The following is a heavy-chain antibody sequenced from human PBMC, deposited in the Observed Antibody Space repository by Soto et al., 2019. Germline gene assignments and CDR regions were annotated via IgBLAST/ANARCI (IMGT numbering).Heavy chain of an antibody. CDR3: ARGRSTSGYPHFDP. Sequence: SLSLTCAVSGGSIITGDFSWNWIRQPPGKGLEWVGYIYHEGSTYYNPSLKGRATISVDRSKNYFSLKLSSVTAADTGVYFCARGRSTSGYPHFDPWGQGTLVIVYS. CDR2: IYHEGST. CDR1: GGSIITGDFS. V-gene: IGHV4-30-2*01. J-gene: IGHJ5*02. D-gene: IGHD3-22*01.